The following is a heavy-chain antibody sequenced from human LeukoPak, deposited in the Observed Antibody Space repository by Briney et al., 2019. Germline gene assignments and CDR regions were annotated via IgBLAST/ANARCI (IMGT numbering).Heavy chain of an antibody. CDR2: ISSSSTYI. CDR1: GFTFDSYG. CDR3: ARAYCSSTRCSYYFDS. V-gene: IGHV3-21*01. J-gene: IGHJ4*02. Sequence: PGGSLRLSCAASGFTFDSYGMNWVRQAPGKGLEWISSISSSSTYIYYADSVKGRFTISRDNAKNSLYLQMKSLRAEDTAVYYCARAYCSSTRCSYYFDSWGQGTLVTVSS. D-gene: IGHD2-2*01.